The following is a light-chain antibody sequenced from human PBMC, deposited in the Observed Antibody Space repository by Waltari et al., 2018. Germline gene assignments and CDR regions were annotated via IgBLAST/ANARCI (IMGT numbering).Light chain of an antibody. CDR3: QQYGSSIMYT. J-gene: IGKJ2*01. CDR2: GAS. Sequence: VLTQSPRTLSLSPGDRATLSCRDSQSITKRYFAWYQQKPGKAPRLLIYGASSRAAGIPDRFSGSGSGTEFTLTISRLEAEDSAVYYCQQYGSSIMYTFGQGTKLEIK. V-gene: IGKV3-20*01. CDR1: QSITKRY.